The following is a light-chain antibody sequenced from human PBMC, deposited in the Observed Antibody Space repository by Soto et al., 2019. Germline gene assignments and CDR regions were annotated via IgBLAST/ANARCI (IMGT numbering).Light chain of an antibody. Sequence: EIVLTQSPGTLSLSPGERATLSCRASQSVSSTYLAWYQQKPGQAPRLLIYGASSRATGIPDRFSGSASETDFTLTITSLEPEDFAIYYCQQYGDSRTFGQGTKLEIK. CDR1: QSVSSTY. CDR2: GAS. V-gene: IGKV3-20*01. J-gene: IGKJ2*01. CDR3: QQYGDSRT.